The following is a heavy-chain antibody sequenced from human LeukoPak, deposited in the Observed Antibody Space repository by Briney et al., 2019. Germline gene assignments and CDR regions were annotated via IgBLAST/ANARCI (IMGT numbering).Heavy chain of an antibody. V-gene: IGHV3-7*01. Sequence: PGGSLRLYCVASGFPFSSYWMTWVRQAPGKGLEWVANIKQDGSKKSYVDSVKGRFTISRDDAKNSLYLQMNSLRAEDTAIYYCTRLGYIDEGMHYWVQGTRIPV. J-gene: IGHJ4*02. CDR3: TRLGYIDEGMHY. CDR2: IKQDGSKK. D-gene: IGHD5-24*01. CDR1: GFPFSSYW.